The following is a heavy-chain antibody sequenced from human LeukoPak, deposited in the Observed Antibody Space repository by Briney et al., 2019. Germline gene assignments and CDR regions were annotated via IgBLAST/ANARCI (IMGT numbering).Heavy chain of an antibody. D-gene: IGHD3-22*01. Sequence: SETLSLTCTVSGGSISSGDYYWSWIRQPPGKGLEWLGYIYYSGSIYYNPSLKSRVTISVDTSKNQFSLKLSSVTAADTAVYYCARANYYDSRTDYWGQGTLVTVSS. J-gene: IGHJ4*02. CDR3: ARANYYDSRTDY. CDR2: IYYSGSI. V-gene: IGHV4-30-4*01. CDR1: GGSISSGDYY.